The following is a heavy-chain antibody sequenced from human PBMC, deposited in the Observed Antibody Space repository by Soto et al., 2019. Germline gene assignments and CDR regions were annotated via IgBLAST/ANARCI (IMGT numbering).Heavy chain of an antibody. D-gene: IGHD3-22*01. V-gene: IGHV3-7*01. J-gene: IGHJ4*02. CDR3: ERDRSGDSGYYYPEYYFDY. Sequence: GGSLRLSCAASGFTFSSYWMSWVRQAPGKGLEWVANIKQDGSEKYYVDSVKGRFTISRDNAKNSLYLQMNSRRAEDTAVYYCERDRSGDSGYYYPEYYFDYWGQGTLVTVSS. CDR1: GFTFSSYW. CDR2: IKQDGSEK.